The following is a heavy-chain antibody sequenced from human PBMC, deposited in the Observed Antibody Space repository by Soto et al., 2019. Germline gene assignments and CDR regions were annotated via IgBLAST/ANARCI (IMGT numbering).Heavy chain of an antibody. CDR3: ARAIYACGWYYFDF. V-gene: IGHV3-64*02. J-gene: IGHJ4*02. D-gene: IGHD6-19*01. Sequence: EVQLVESGEGLVQPGGSLRLSCAASGFTFSSYAIHWVRQAPGKGLEYVSGISSNGGSTYYVDSVKGRFTISRDNAKNTLYLQMGSLRAEDMAVYYCARAIYACGWYYFDFWGQGTLVTVSS. CDR2: ISSNGGST. CDR1: GFTFSSYA.